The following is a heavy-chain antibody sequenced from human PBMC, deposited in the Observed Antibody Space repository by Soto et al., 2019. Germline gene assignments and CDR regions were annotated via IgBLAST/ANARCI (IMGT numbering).Heavy chain of an antibody. D-gene: IGHD6-13*01. CDR1: GGSINSGAYY. Sequence: QVQLQESGPGLVKPSQTLSLTCSVSGGSINSGAYYWGWIRQHPGKGLEWIGYISYTGRTYSNLSLQSRVTIALDMSESQFSLKLPSVTAADTAVYFCARVSATGTRWIDPWGQGTLVTVSP. V-gene: IGHV4-31*03. CDR3: ARVSATGTRWIDP. J-gene: IGHJ5*02. CDR2: ISYTGRT.